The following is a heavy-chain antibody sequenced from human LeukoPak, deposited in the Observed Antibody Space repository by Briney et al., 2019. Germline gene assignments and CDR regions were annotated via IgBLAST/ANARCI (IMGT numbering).Heavy chain of an antibody. J-gene: IGHJ4*02. CDR2: IGSSSSYI. CDR3: ARDGDYDWNYRSGFDY. V-gene: IGHV3-21*01. Sequence: GGSLRLSCAASGFTFSNYNMNWVRQAPGKGLEWVSSIGSSSSYIYYADSVKGRFTISRDNAKNSLYLQMDSLRVEDTAVYYCARDGDYDWNYRSGFDYWGQGTLVTVSS. CDR1: GFTFSNYN. D-gene: IGHD1-7*01.